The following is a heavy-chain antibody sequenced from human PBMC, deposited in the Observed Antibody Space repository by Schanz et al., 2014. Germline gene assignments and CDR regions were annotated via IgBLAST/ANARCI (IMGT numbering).Heavy chain of an antibody. CDR2: IKQDESEK. J-gene: IGHJ5*02. CDR3: VRDILHRVYDSGSP. CDR1: GFTFSSYG. V-gene: IGHV3-7*01. Sequence: EVQLVASGGGLVQPGGSLRLSCAASGFTFSSYGMHWVRQAPGKGLEWVANIKQDESEKYYVDSVKGRFTISRDNAKNSLFLHMNSLRAEDTAVYYCVRDILHRVYDSGSPWGQGTLVTVSS. D-gene: IGHD3-10*01.